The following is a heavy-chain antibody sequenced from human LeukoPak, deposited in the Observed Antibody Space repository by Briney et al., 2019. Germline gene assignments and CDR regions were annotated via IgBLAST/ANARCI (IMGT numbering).Heavy chain of an antibody. J-gene: IGHJ4*02. CDR3: VFQSGYFDFDY. D-gene: IGHD3-22*01. CDR2: ISGSGGGT. Sequence: GGSLRLSCAASGFTFSSYAMSWVRQATGKGLEWVSAISGSGGGTYYADSVKGRFTISRDNSKNTLYLQMNSLRAEDTAVYYCVFQSGYFDFDYWGQGTLVTVSS. CDR1: GFTFSSYA. V-gene: IGHV3-23*01.